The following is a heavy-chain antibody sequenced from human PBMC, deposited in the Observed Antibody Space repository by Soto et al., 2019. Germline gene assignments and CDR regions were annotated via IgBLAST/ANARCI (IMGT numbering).Heavy chain of an antibody. Sequence: QVQLVQSGDEVKKPGASVKVSCKASGYIFVNYGIAWVRQAPRQGLEWMGWISPYTGNTHSASKVQGRLTMSTDTSTSTAYMDLGRLTSDDTAVYYCVMVDNDVTPTPQDVWGQGTTVTVSS. V-gene: IGHV1-18*01. J-gene: IGHJ6*02. CDR3: VMVDNDVTPTPQDV. CDR2: ISPYTGNT. CDR1: GYIFVNYG. D-gene: IGHD5-12*01.